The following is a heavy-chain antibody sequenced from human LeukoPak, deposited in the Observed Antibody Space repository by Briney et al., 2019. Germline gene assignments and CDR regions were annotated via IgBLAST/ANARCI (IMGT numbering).Heavy chain of an antibody. CDR1: GFTVSSNY. J-gene: IGHJ6*04. CDR3: ARGGEDV. CDR2: IYSGGST. V-gene: IGHV3-53*01. Sequence: SGGSLRLSCTASGFTVSSNYMNWVSQAPGKGLEWVSVIYSGGSTYYVDSVKGRFTISRDDSKNTLYLQMNSLRAEGTAVYYCARGGEDVWGKGTTVTVSS. D-gene: IGHD3-16*01.